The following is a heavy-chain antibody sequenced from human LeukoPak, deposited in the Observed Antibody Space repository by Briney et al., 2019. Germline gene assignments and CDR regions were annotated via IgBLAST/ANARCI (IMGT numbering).Heavy chain of an antibody. Sequence: SETLSLTCTVSGGSISSYYWSWIRQPPGKGLEWIGEINHSGSTNYNPSLKSRVTISVDTSKNQFSLKLSSVTAADTAVYYCARLAIHDSGDYVGYWGQGTLVTVSS. D-gene: IGHD4-17*01. CDR3: ARLAIHDSGDYVGY. CDR1: GGSISSYY. V-gene: IGHV4-34*01. J-gene: IGHJ4*02. CDR2: INHSGST.